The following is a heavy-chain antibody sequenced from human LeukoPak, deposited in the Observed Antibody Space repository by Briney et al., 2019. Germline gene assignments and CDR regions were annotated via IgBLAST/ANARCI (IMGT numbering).Heavy chain of an antibody. CDR3: ARDVGPPRGYCSSTSCFSPLFDP. CDR1: GDSIKYYY. V-gene: IGHV4-38-2*02. Sequence: PSETLSLTCTVSGDSIKYYYWSWIRQPPGKGLEWIGSIYHGGSTYYNPSLKSRVTISVDTSKNQFSLKLSSATAADTAVYYCARDVGPPRGYCSSTSCFSPLFDPWGQGTLVTVSS. J-gene: IGHJ5*02. CDR2: IYHGGST. D-gene: IGHD2-2*01.